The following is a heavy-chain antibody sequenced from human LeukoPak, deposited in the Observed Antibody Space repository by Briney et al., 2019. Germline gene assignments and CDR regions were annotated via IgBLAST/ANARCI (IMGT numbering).Heavy chain of an antibody. J-gene: IGHJ4*02. V-gene: IGHV4-59*01. CDR2: IYYSGST. D-gene: IGHD3/OR15-3a*01. Sequence: PSETLSLTCTVSGGSISSYYWSWIRQPPGKGLEWIGYIYYSGSTNYNPSPKSRVTISVDTSKNQFSLKMSSVTAADTAVYYCARRTGYYDGFDYWGQGTLVTVSS. CDR1: GGSISSYY. CDR3: ARRTGYYDGFDY.